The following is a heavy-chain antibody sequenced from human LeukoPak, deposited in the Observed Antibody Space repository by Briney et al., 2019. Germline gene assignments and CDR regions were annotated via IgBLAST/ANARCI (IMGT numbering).Heavy chain of an antibody. D-gene: IGHD6-19*01. CDR2: IIPIFGTA. CDR3: ARVGYSSGWYSNYFDY. V-gene: IGHV1-69*13. CDR1: GGTFSSYA. Sequence: GASVKVSCKASGGTFSSYAISWVRQAPGQGLEWMGGIIPIFGTANYAQKFRGRVTITADESTSTAYMELSSLRSEDTAVYYCARVGYSSGWYSNYFDYWGQGTLVTVSS. J-gene: IGHJ4*02.